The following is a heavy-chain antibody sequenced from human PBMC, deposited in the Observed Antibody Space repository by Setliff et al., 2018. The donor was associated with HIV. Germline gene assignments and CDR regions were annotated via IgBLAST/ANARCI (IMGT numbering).Heavy chain of an antibody. CDR2: ISSSGST. D-gene: IGHD3-22*01. V-gene: IGHV4-39*07. J-gene: IGHJ4*02. Sequence: SQTLSLTCTVSGGSMTSSNYYWGWIRQSPGRGLEWIGSISSSGSTTYHPSLRSRVTVSAATSKNQFSLKLTSVTAADTAVYFCARDPHYFDTSGHYSWFYFDYWGQGTLVTVSS. CDR3: ARDPHYFDTSGHYSWFYFDY. CDR1: GGSMTSSNYY.